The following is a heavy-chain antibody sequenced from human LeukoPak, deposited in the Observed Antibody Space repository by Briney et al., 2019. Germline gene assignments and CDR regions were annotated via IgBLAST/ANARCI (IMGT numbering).Heavy chain of an antibody. J-gene: IGHJ4*02. CDR3: ARHEHYDILTGYYY. D-gene: IGHD3-9*01. CDR2: IYPGDSDT. V-gene: IGHV5-51*01. CDR1: GYSFTDYW. Sequence: GESLKISCKDSGYSFTDYWIGWVRQMPGKGLEWMGIIYPGDSDTRYNPSFQGQVTISADKSISTAYLQWSSLKASDTAMYYCARHEHYDILTGYYYWGQGTLVTVSS.